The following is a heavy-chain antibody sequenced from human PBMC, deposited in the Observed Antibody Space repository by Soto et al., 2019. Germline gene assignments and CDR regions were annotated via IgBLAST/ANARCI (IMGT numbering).Heavy chain of an antibody. Sequence: ASVKVSCKASGYTFTSYAMHWVRQAPGQRLEWMGWINAGNGNTKYSQKFQGRVTITRDTSASTAYMELSSLRSEDTAVYYCARAPNAVTVTNGYYYMDVWGKGTTVTVSS. CDR3: ARAPNAVTVTNGYYYMDV. CDR1: GYTFTSYA. CDR2: INAGNGNT. D-gene: IGHD4-17*01. V-gene: IGHV1-3*01. J-gene: IGHJ6*03.